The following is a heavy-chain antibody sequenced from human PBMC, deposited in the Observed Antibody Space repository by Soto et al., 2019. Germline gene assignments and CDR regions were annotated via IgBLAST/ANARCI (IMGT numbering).Heavy chain of an antibody. D-gene: IGHD5-18*01. J-gene: IGHJ4*02. V-gene: IGHV3-23*01. CDR3: VSYFGYIYGL. Sequence: GGSLRLSCAASGFTFSSDAMSWVRQAPGKGLEWVSASSGSGGSTYYADSVKGRFTISRDNSKNTLYLQMNSLKTEDTARYHCVSYFGYIYGLWGQGTLVTVSS. CDR1: GFTFSSDA. CDR2: SSGSGGST.